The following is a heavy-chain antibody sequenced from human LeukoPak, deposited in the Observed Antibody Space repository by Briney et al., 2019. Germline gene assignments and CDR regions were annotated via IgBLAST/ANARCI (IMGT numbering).Heavy chain of an antibody. J-gene: IGHJ4*02. D-gene: IGHD6-13*01. CDR3: ARVAAAGEVGYFDY. V-gene: IGHV3-33*01. CDR1: GFTFSSYG. CDR2: IWYDGSNK. Sequence: GGSLRLSCAASGFTFSSYGMHWVRQAPGKGLEWVAVIWYDGSNKYYADSVKGRFTISRDNSKNTLYLQMNSLRAEDTAVYYCARVAAAGEVGYFDYWGQGTLVTVSS.